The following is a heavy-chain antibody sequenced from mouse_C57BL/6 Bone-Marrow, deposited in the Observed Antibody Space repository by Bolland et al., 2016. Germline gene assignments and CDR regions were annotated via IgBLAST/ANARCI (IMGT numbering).Heavy chain of an antibody. J-gene: IGHJ3*01. CDR3: ARQGAWVAY. Sequence: HPNSGSTNYNEKFKSKATLTVDKSSSTAYMQLSSLTSEDSAVYYCARQGAWVAYWGQGTLV. CDR2: HPNSGST. V-gene: IGHV1-64*01.